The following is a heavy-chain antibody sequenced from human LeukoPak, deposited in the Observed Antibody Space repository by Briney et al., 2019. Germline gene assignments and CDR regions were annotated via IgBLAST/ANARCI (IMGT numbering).Heavy chain of an antibody. CDR1: GFTFSSYA. D-gene: IGHD5-18*01. J-gene: IGHJ4*02. CDR3: ARAQGYSYGYCFDY. Sequence: GGSLRLSCAASGFTFSSYAMHWVRQAPGKGLEWVGVISYDGSNKYYADSVKGRFTISRDNSKNTLYLQMNSLRAEDTAVYYCARAQGYSYGYCFDYWGQGTLVTVSS. V-gene: IGHV3-30-3*01. CDR2: ISYDGSNK.